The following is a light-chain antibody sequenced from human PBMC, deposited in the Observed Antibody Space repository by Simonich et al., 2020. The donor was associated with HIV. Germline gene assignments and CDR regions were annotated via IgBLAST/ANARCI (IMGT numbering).Light chain of an antibody. V-gene: IGLV2-14*03. CDR3: SSYTSSNTLV. CDR2: DVS. CDR1: SSDVGGYNY. J-gene: IGLJ2*01. Sequence: QSALTQPASVSGSPGQSITISCTGTSSDVGGYNYVSWYQQPPGKAPKLMIFDVSNRPSGVSNRFSGSKSGSTASLTISGLQAEDEADYYCSSYTSSNTLVFGGGTKLTVL.